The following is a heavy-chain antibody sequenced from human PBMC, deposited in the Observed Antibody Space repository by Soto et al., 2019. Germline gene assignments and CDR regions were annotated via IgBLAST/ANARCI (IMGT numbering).Heavy chain of an antibody. V-gene: IGHV4-59*01. Sequence: SETLSLTCTVSGGSISSYYWSWIRQPPGKGLEWIGYIYYSGSTNYNPSLKSRVTISVDTSKNQFSLKLSSVTAADTAVYYCARVTYSTSAFDIWGQGTMVTVSS. CDR2: IYYSGST. J-gene: IGHJ3*02. CDR3: ARVTYSTSAFDI. D-gene: IGHD2-2*01. CDR1: GGSISSYY.